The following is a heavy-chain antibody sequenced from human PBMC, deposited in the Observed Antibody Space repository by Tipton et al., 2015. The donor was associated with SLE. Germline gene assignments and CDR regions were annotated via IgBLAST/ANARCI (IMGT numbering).Heavy chain of an antibody. D-gene: IGHD6-19*01. Sequence: TLSFTCTVSGASITNDHWSWIRQPPGKGLEWIGYVHHSGNSNYSPSLKSRVTISVDSSKNQFSLRLTSVTAADTAVYYCARDRQWGGGWFDPWGQGTLVTISS. CDR1: GASITNDH. V-gene: IGHV4-59*01. CDR2: VHHSGNS. CDR3: ARDRQWGGGWFDP. J-gene: IGHJ5*02.